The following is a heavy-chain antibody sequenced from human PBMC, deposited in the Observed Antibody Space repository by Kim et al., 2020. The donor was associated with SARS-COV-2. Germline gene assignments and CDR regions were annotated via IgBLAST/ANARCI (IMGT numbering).Heavy chain of an antibody. CDR3: ARDGIVGDTYFDY. V-gene: IGHV3-48*02. J-gene: IGHJ4*02. Sequence: AASVKGRFTISRDNAKNSLYLQMNSLRDEDTAVYYCARDGIVGDTYFDYWGQGTLVTVSS. D-gene: IGHD1-26*01.